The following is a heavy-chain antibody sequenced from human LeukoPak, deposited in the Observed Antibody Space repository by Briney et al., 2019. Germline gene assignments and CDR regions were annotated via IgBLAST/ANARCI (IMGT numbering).Heavy chain of an antibody. V-gene: IGHV3-53*01. CDR2: IYSGGST. Sequence: PGGSLRLSCAASGFTVSSNYTSWVRQAPGKGLEWVSVIYSGGSTYYTDSVKGRFTISRDNSKNTLYLQMNSLRAEDTAVYYCVGGRQWLTYYFDYWGQGTLVTVSS. CDR3: VGGRQWLTYYFDY. J-gene: IGHJ4*02. CDR1: GFTVSSNY. D-gene: IGHD6-19*01.